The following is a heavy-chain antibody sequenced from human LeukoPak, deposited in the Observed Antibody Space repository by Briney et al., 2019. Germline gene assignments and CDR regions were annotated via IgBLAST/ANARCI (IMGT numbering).Heavy chain of an antibody. D-gene: IGHD1-26*01. Sequence: ASVKVSCKASGYSFTDYYMHWVRQAPGQGLEWMGWIIPNSGNTNYAQKLQGRVTMTTDTSTSTAYMELRSLRSDDTTVYYCARVGEEWEPNFDYWGQGTLVTVSS. CDR1: GYSFTDYY. V-gene: IGHV1-18*04. J-gene: IGHJ4*02. CDR3: ARVGEEWEPNFDY. CDR2: IIPNSGNT.